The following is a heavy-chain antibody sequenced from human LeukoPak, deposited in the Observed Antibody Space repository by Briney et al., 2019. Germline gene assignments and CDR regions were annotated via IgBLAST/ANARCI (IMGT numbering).Heavy chain of an antibody. V-gene: IGHV4-34*01. D-gene: IGHD2-2*01. CDR2: INHSGST. CDR1: GGSFSGYY. J-gene: IGHJ4*02. Sequence: SETLSLTCAVYGGSFSGYYWSWIRQPPGKGLEWIGEINHSGSTNYNPSLKSRVTISVDTSENQFSLKLSSVTAADTAVYYCARGGRYCSSTSCYFDYWGQGTLVTVSS. CDR3: ARGGRYCSSTSCYFDY.